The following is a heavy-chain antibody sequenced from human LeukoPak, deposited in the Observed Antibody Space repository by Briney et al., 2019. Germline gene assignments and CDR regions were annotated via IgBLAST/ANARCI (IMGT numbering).Heavy chain of an antibody. V-gene: IGHV1-2*02. J-gene: IGHJ4*02. D-gene: IGHD3-9*01. Sequence: ASVKVSCKASGYTFTGYYMHWVRQAPGQGLEWMGWINPNSGGTNYAQKFQGRVTMTRDTSISTAYMELSRLRSDDTAVYYCARDKTYYDILTGYYDYWGQGTLVTVSS. CDR3: ARDKTYYDILTGYYDY. CDR2: INPNSGGT. CDR1: GYTFTGYY.